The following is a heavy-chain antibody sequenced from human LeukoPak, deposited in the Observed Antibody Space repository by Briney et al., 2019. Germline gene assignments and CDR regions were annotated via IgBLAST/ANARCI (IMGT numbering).Heavy chain of an antibody. Sequence: ASVKVSCKASGYTFTSYYMHWVRQAPGQGLEWMGLINPTGGSTGYAQKFQGRVTMTRNTSIRTAYMELSSLRSEDTAVYYCARDPRGGDRFDPWGQGTLVTVSS. D-gene: IGHD3-16*01. CDR1: GYTFTSYY. J-gene: IGHJ5*02. V-gene: IGHV1-46*01. CDR3: ARDPRGGDRFDP. CDR2: INPTGGST.